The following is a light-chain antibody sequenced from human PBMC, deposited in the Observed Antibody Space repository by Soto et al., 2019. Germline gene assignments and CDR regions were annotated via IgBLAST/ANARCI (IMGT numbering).Light chain of an antibody. J-gene: IGKJ1*01. CDR2: GAS. V-gene: IGKV3-20*01. CDR1: QSVSSSY. Sequence: IMLTQSPGTLSLSPGERATLSFRASQSVSSSYLAWYQQKPGQAPRLLIYGASSRATGIPDRFSGSGSGTDFTLTISRLEPEDCAVYYCQQYGSSPRFGQGTKVDNK. CDR3: QQYGSSPR.